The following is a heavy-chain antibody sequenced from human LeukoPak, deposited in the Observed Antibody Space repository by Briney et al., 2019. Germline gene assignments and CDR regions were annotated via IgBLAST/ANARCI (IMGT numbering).Heavy chain of an antibody. CDR2: IYHSGST. Sequence: SETLSLTCTVSGYSISSGYYWGWIRQPPGKGLEWIGSIYHSGSTYYNPSLKSRVTISVDTSKNQFSLKLSSVTAADTAVYYCARVICSGGSCRFYYWGQGTLVTVSS. J-gene: IGHJ4*02. V-gene: IGHV4-38-2*02. CDR3: ARVICSGGSCRFYY. D-gene: IGHD2-15*01. CDR1: GYSISSGYY.